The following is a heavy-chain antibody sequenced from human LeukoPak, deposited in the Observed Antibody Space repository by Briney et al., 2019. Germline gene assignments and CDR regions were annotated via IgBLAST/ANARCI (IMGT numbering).Heavy chain of an antibody. CDR3: AREGGGTHSRDAFDI. CDR1: GYIFTSYA. D-gene: IGHD6-13*01. Sequence: ASVKVSCKASGYIFTSYAMNWVRQAPGQGLEWMGWINTNTGNPTYAQGFTGRFVFSLDTSVSTAYLQISSLKAEDTAVYYCAREGGGTHSRDAFDIWGQGTMVTVSS. CDR2: INTNTGNP. V-gene: IGHV7-4-1*02. J-gene: IGHJ3*02.